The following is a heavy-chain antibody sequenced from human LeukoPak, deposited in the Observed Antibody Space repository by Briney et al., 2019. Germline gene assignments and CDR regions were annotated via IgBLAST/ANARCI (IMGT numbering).Heavy chain of an antibody. J-gene: IGHJ4*02. D-gene: IGHD2-15*01. V-gene: IGHV4-59*01. Sequence: SGTLSLTCTVSGGSISSYYWSWIRQPPGKGLEWIGYIYYSGSTNYNPSLKSRVTISVDTSKNQFSLKLSSVTAADTAVYYCARDQGVPSGGLDYWGQGTLVTVSS. CDR2: IYYSGST. CDR1: GGSISSYY. CDR3: ARDQGVPSGGLDY.